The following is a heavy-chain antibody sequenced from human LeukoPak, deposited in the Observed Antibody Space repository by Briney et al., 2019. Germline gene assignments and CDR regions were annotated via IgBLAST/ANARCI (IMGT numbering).Heavy chain of an antibody. CDR2: ISLAGQT. J-gene: IGHJ4*02. V-gene: IGHV4/OR15-8*02. CDR1: GGSISGTNW. CDR3: SRESGAFCPFGY. D-gene: IGHD1-26*01. Sequence: SETLSLTCGVSGGSISGTNWWSWVRQPPGQGLEWIGEISLAGQTNYNPSLNGRVTMSLDKSSNQLSLNLTSVTAPDTATYYCSRESGAFCPFGYWGQGTLVIVSS.